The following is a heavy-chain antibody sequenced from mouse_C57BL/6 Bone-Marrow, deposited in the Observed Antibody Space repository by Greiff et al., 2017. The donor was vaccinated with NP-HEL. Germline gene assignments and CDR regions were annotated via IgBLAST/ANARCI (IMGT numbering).Heavy chain of an antibody. CDR2: INSDGGST. D-gene: IGHD1-1*01. CDR1: EYEFPSHD. J-gene: IGHJ4*01. Sequence: EVKLMESGGGLVQPGESLKLSCESNEYEFPSHDMSWVRKTPEKRLELVAAINSDGGSTYYPDTMERRFIISRDNTKKTLYLQMSSLRSEDTALYYCARLGLRSYAMDYWGQGTSVTVSS. V-gene: IGHV5-2*01. CDR3: ARLGLRSYAMDY.